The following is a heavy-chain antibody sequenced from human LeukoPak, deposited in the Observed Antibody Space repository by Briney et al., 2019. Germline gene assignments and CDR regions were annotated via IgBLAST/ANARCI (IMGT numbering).Heavy chain of an antibody. J-gene: IGHJ4*02. Sequence: GESLKISCKGSGYSFTSYWISWVRQMPGKGLGGMGRIDPSDSYTNYSPSFQGHVTISADKSISTAYLQWSSLKASDTAMYYCARHCSSTSCLIDDYWGQGTLVTVSS. CDR3: ARHCSSTSCLIDDY. D-gene: IGHD2-2*01. CDR1: GYSFTSYW. V-gene: IGHV5-10-1*01. CDR2: IDPSDSYT.